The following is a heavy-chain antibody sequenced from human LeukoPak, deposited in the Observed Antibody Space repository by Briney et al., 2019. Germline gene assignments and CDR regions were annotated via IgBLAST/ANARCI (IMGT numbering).Heavy chain of an antibody. CDR1: GGSFSGYY. CDR3: ARGRRFGVVIIQFGYYYMDV. CDR2: INHSGST. J-gene: IGHJ6*03. V-gene: IGHV4-34*01. Sequence: PSETLSLTCAVYGGSFSGYYWSWIRQPPGKGLEWIGEINHSGSTNYNPSLKSRVTISVDTSKNQFSLKLSSVTAADTAVYYCARGRRFGVVIIQFGYYYMDVWGKGTTVTVSS. D-gene: IGHD3-3*01.